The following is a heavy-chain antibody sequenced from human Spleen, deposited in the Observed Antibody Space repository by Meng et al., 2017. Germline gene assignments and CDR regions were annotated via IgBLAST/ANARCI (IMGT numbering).Heavy chain of an antibody. D-gene: IGHD3-22*01. CDR3: ARDLLSGYFDY. V-gene: IGHV3-21*01. J-gene: IGHJ4*02. CDR2: ISTSSSHI. Sequence: GESLKISCAASGFTFSIYSMNWVRQAPGKGLEWVSSISTSSSHIFYADSVKGRVTISRDNAKNSLFLQMNSLRAEDTAVYYCARDLLSGYFDYWGQGMLVTVSS. CDR1: GFTFSIYS.